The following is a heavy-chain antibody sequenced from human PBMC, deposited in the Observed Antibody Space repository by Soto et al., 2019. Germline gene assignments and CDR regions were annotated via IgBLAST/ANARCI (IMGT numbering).Heavy chain of an antibody. V-gene: IGHV3-33*01. CDR3: ASALETGDY. CDR2: IWYDGSNK. CDR1: GFNFSNYG. Sequence: QVQLVESGGGVVQPGRSLRLSCVASGFNFSNYGMHWVRQAPGKGPEWVAVIWYDGSNKDYADSVKGRFTISRDNSRNTLYLQMNSLRAEDTAVYYCASALETGDYWGQGTLVTVSS. J-gene: IGHJ4*02. D-gene: IGHD3-10*01.